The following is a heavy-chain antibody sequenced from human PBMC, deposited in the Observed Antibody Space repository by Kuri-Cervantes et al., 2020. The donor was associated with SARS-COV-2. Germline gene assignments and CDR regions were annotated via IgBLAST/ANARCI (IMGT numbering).Heavy chain of an antibody. D-gene: IGHD5-18*01. J-gene: IGHJ4*02. CDR2: IRTYNGNT. CDR1: GYTFSTYG. V-gene: IGHV1-18*01. Sequence: ASVKVSCKASGYTFSTYGITWVRQAPGRRLEWMGWIRTYNGNTNYAQILQGRIHMTTDTSTSTAYMELRSLRSDDTAVYYCARDLAVTGLYYFDYWGQGTLVTVSS. CDR3: ARDLAVTGLYYFDY.